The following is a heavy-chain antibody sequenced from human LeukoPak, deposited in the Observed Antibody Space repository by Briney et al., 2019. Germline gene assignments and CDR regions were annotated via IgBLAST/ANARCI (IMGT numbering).Heavy chain of an antibody. J-gene: IGHJ3*02. CDR1: GFTVSSNY. Sequence: GGSLRLSCAASGFTVSSNYMSWVRQAPGKGLEWVSVIYSGGSTYYADSVKGRFTISRDNSKNTLYLQMNSLRAEDTAVYYCARVGAGDRRDAFDIWGQGTMVTVSS. D-gene: IGHD7-27*01. CDR2: IYSGGST. CDR3: ARVGAGDRRDAFDI. V-gene: IGHV3-66*02.